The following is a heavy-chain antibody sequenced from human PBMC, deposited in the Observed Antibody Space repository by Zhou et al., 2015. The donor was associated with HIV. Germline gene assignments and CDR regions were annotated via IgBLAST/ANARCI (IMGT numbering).Heavy chain of an antibody. Sequence: QVQLVQSGAEVKKPGSSVKVSCKASGGTFSSYAISWVRQAPGQGLEWMGGIIPIFGTANYAQKFQGRVTITADESTSTAYMELSSLRSEDTAVYYCARSPAPLYWPFYHYMDVWGKGTTVTVSS. D-gene: IGHD2-8*02. CDR3: ARSPAPLYWPFYHYMDV. CDR1: GGTFSSYA. CDR2: IIPIFGTA. V-gene: IGHV1-69*01. J-gene: IGHJ6*03.